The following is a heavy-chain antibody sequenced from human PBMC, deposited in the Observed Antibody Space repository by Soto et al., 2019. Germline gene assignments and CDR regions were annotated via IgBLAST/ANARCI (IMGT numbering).Heavy chain of an antibody. CDR3: VPLCRYCSTTTPS. V-gene: IGHV3-23*01. CDR2: ISGDGGDYT. Sequence: EVQLLESGGGLVQPGGSLRLSCAASGFTFSTYAMSWVRQAPRKGLEWVSAISGDGGDYTYYADSVKGRFTISRDNSKNTLYLQMNSLRAEDTAVYYCVPLCRYCSTTTPSWGQGTLVTVSS. CDR1: GFTFSTYA. D-gene: IGHD2-2*01. J-gene: IGHJ4*02.